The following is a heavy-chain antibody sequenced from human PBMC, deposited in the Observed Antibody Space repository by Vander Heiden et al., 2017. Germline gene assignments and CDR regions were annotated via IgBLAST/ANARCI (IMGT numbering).Heavy chain of an antibody. V-gene: IGHV4-59*11. CDR3: ARAGVTTIRATNMDV. J-gene: IGHJ6*02. CDR1: GASISAHY. CDR2: IYYRGNT. D-gene: IGHD4-17*01. Sequence: QVQLQESGPGLVKPSETLSLTCTASGASISAHYWSWIRQSPGKGLEWIGDIYYRGNTNYNSSLKSRLTLSIDTSKNQFSLNLRSVTAADTAVYYCARAGVTTIRATNMDVWGQGTTVTVSS.